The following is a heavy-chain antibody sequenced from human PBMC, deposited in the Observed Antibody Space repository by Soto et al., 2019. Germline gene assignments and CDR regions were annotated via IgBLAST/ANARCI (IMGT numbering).Heavy chain of an antibody. J-gene: IGHJ6*02. CDR2: ISSSSSTI. D-gene: IGHD3-9*01. CDR3: ARDSLTTGDYYYYGMDV. CDR1: GFTFSSYS. V-gene: IGHV3-48*02. Sequence: LRLSCAASGFTFSSYSTNWVRQAPGKGLEWVSYISSSSSTIYYADSVKGRFTISRDNAKNSLYLQMNSLRDEDTAVYYCARDSLTTGDYYYYGMDVWGQGTTVTVSS.